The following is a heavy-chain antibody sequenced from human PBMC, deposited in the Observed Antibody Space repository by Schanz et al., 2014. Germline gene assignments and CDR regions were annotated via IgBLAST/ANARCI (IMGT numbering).Heavy chain of an antibody. D-gene: IGHD1-1*01. V-gene: IGHV4-61*02. CDR1: GGSVSSGGDY. J-gene: IGHJ2*01. CDR2: VYTSGST. Sequence: QVQLQESGPGLVKPSQTLSLTCTVSGGSVSSGGDYWSWIRQPAGKGLEWIGRVYTSGSTNYNPSLKSRVPISLDPSKNQFSLTRTSLTAADTAVYYCARDTTWRLDLWGRGTLXTVSS. CDR3: ARDTTWRLDL.